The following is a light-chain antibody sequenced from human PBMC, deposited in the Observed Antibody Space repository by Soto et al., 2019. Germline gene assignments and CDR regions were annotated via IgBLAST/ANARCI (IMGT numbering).Light chain of an antibody. V-gene: IGKV1-39*01. CDR3: QQSYSTLPIT. Sequence: IQMTQSPSSLSASVGDRVTITCRASQNIKNYLNWYQQKPGKAPKLLIYSASSLQSGVPSRFSGSGSVTDFTLTISSLQPEDFATYYCQQSYSTLPITFGQGTRLEIK. CDR2: SAS. J-gene: IGKJ5*01. CDR1: QNIKNY.